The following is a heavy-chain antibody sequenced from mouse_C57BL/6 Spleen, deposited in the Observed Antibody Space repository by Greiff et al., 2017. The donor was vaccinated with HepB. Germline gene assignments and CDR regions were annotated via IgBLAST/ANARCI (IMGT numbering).Heavy chain of an antibody. V-gene: IGHV1-54*01. D-gene: IGHD2-3*01. J-gene: IGHJ2*01. Sequence: VQLQQSGAELVRPGTSVKVSCKASGYAFTNYLIEWVKQRPGQGLEWIGVINPGSGGTNYNEKFKGKATLTADKSSSTAYMQLSSLTSEDSAVYFCAREGDGYWSYFDYWGQGTTLTVSS. CDR2: INPGSGGT. CDR1: GYAFTNYL. CDR3: AREGDGYWSYFDY.